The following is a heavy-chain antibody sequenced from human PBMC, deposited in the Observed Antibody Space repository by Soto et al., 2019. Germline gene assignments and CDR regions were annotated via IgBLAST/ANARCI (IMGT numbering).Heavy chain of an antibody. CDR2: IWYDGSNK. J-gene: IGHJ4*02. D-gene: IGHD6-19*01. CDR3: ARELRQWLISDY. Sequence: GGALRLSCAASGFTFSSYGMHWVRQAPGKGLEWVAVIWYDGSNKYYADSVKGRFTISRDNSKNTLYLQMNSLRAEDTAVYYCARELRQWLISDYWGQGTLVIVSS. CDR1: GFTFSSYG. V-gene: IGHV3-33*01.